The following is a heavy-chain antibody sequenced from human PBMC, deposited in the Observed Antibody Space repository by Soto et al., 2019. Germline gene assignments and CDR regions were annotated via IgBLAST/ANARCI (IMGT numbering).Heavy chain of an antibody. V-gene: IGHV3-48*02. J-gene: IGHJ4*02. CDR1: GFTFSVYS. CDR2: ITSATKTI. CDR3: ARSVEGHFDY. D-gene: IGHD6-19*01. Sequence: EVQLVESGGDLVQRWGSLRLSCVASGFTFSVYSMNWVRQAPGKGLEWFSYITSATKTIKYADSVKGRFTISRDNAKNSVYLHMNSLRDEDTAVYYCARSVEGHFDYWGQGTVVTVSS.